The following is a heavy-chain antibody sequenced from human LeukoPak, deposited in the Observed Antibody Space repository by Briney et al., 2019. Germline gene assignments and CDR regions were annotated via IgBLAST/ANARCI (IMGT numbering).Heavy chain of an antibody. J-gene: IGHJ4*02. CDR3: AKWSGDYPSYYLDY. D-gene: IGHD4-17*01. Sequence: GGSLRLSCAASGFTFSNYGMHWVRQAPGKGLEWVAVLSYDGSQKYYADSVKGRFTISRDASKNTVYLQMNSLRAEDTAVYSCAKWSGDYPSYYLDYWGQGTLVTVSS. V-gene: IGHV3-30*18. CDR2: LSYDGSQK. CDR1: GFTFSNYG.